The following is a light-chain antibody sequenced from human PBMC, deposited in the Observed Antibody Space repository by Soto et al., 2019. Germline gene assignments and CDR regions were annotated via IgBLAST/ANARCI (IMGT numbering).Light chain of an antibody. CDR1: QRVSSGY. J-gene: IGKJ4*01. V-gene: IGKV3D-20*02. CDR3: HPRHYWLS. Sequence: EIGLKQSAGTLSLYTGERATLSCRASQRVSSGYLAWYQQKPGQAPRLLIYGASTRATGIPARFSGSGSGTEFTLPISSLEPEDLAVYSCHPRHYWLSFAGGTKVDIK. CDR2: GAS.